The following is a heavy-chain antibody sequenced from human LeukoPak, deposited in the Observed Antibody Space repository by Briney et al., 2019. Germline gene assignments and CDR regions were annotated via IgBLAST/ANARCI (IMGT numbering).Heavy chain of an antibody. Sequence: QAGGSLRLSCAASGFTFNSYAMSWVRQVPGKGLEWVSAIGGGGGHIYYADSVKGRFTISRDNSKNTLYLQMNSLRAEDTAIYYCVKEPAIPGIADSWGLGTLVTVSS. CDR1: GFTFNSYA. J-gene: IGHJ4*02. CDR2: IGGGGGHI. D-gene: IGHD2-2*01. V-gene: IGHV3-23*01. CDR3: VKEPAIPGIADS.